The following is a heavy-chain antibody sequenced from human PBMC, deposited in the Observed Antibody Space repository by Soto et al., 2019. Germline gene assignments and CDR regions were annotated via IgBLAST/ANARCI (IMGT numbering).Heavy chain of an antibody. CDR2: IYSGGGT. J-gene: IGHJ1*01. CDR1: GFTVSSNY. Sequence: EVQLVESGGGLIQPGGSLRLSCAASGFTVSSNYMSWVRQAPGKGLEWVSVIYSGGGTYYADSMKGRFTISRDNSKNSLYLQMNSLRAEDTAVYYCARDRVESGYPEYFQHWGQGTLVTVSS. CDR3: ARDRVESGYPEYFQH. D-gene: IGHD3-22*01. V-gene: IGHV3-53*01.